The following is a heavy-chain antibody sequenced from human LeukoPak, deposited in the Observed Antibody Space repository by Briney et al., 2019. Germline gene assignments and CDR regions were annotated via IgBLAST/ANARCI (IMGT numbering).Heavy chain of an antibody. CDR2: ISWNSGSI. J-gene: IGHJ3*02. Sequence: GGSLRLSCAASGFTFDDYAMHWVRQAPGKGLEWVSGISWNSGSIGYADSVKGRLTISRDNAKNSLYLQMNSLRAEDTALYYCAKDLSRDSSGYFLRSDAFDIWGQGTMVTVSS. CDR3: AKDLSRDSSGYFLRSDAFDI. V-gene: IGHV3-9*01. CDR1: GFTFDDYA. D-gene: IGHD3-22*01.